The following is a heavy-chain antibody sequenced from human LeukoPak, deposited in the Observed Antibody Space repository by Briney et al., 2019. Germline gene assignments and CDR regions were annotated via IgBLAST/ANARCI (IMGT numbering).Heavy chain of an antibody. D-gene: IGHD4/OR15-4a*01. J-gene: IGHJ5*02. CDR2: IYYSGST. Sequence: SETLSLTCTVPGGSISSGGYYWSWIRQHPGKGLEWIGYIYYSGSTYYNPSLKSRVTISVDTSKNQFSLKLSSVTAADTAVYYCARLTTPKENWFDPWGQGTLVTVSS. V-gene: IGHV4-31*03. CDR1: GGSISSGGYY. CDR3: ARLTTPKENWFDP.